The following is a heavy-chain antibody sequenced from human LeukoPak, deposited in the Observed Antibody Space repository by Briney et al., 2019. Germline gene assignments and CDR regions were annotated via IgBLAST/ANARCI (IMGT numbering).Heavy chain of an antibody. CDR1: GFTVSTNY. V-gene: IGHV3-53*01. CDR2: IFRDGTT. CDR3: ARERFGAYPEH. D-gene: IGHD3-16*01. Sequence: GGSLRLSCAASGFTVSTNYMSWVRQAPGKGLEWVSVIFRDGTTYYADSVRGRFTISRDDSKNTLYLQMNSLTAEDTAVYYCARERFGAYPEHWGQGTLVTVSS. J-gene: IGHJ1*01.